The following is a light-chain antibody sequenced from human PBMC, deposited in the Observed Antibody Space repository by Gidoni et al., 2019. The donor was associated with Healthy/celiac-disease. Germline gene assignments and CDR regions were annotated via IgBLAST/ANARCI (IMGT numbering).Light chain of an antibody. CDR1: QSVLYSSNNKSY. CDR2: WAS. V-gene: IGKV4-1*01. CDR3: QQYYSTPQT. Sequence: DIVMTQSPDSLAVSLGERATINCKSSQSVLYSSNNKSYLAWYQQKPGQPPKLLIYWASTRESGVPDRLSGRGSGTDFTLTISSLQAEDVAVYYCQQYYSTPQTFGGGTKVEIK. J-gene: IGKJ4*01.